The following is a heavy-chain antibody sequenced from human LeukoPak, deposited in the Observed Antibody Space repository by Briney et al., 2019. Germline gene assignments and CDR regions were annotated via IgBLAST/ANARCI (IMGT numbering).Heavy chain of an antibody. D-gene: IGHD3-16*01. Sequence: TGGSLRLSCAASGFTFSSYAMSWVRQAPGKGLEWVSAISGSGGTIYYADSVKGRFTISRDNAKNSLYLQMNSLRAEDTAVYYCARDPEAGGGGYFDYWGQGTLVTVSS. CDR2: ISGSGGTI. J-gene: IGHJ4*02. V-gene: IGHV3-23*01. CDR3: ARDPEAGGGGYFDY. CDR1: GFTFSSYA.